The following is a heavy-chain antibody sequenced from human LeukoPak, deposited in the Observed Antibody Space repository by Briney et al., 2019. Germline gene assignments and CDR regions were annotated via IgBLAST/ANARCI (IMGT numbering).Heavy chain of an antibody. J-gene: IGHJ5*02. CDR3: ARGPTGGNWFDP. Sequence: PVGSLRLSSAASGFTFSGYGMHWVRQAPGKGLECVAVIWYDGSNKYYADSVKGRFTISRDTSKNTLCLQMNSLRAEDTAVYYCARGPTGGNWFDPWGQGTLVTVSS. D-gene: IGHD4-17*01. CDR1: GFTFSGYG. CDR2: IWYDGSNK. V-gene: IGHV3-33*01.